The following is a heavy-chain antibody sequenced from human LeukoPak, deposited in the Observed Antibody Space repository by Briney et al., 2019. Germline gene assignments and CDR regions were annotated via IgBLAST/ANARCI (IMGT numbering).Heavy chain of an antibody. CDR3: ARKRIFRNWFDP. D-gene: IGHD3-9*01. CDR1: GYTFTSYD. Sequence: ASVKDSCKASGYTFTSYDINWVRQATAQGLEWMGWMNPNSGNTGYAQKFQGRVTMNRNTFISTAYMELSSLRFEDAGVYYCARKRIFRNWFDPWGQGTLVTVSS. V-gene: IGHV1-8*01. J-gene: IGHJ5*02. CDR2: MNPNSGNT.